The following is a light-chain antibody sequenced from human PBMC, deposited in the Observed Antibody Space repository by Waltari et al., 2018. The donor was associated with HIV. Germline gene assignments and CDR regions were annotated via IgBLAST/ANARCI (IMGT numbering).Light chain of an antibody. CDR2: SNN. V-gene: IGLV1-44*01. CDR3: ATWDDSLNGYV. CDR1: SSNIGINT. J-gene: IGLJ1*01. Sequence: QSVLTQPPSASGTPGQRVTISCPGSSSNIGINTVNWYQQLPGTAPKLLIYSNNQRPSGAPDRFSGSKSGTSASLAISGLQSEDEADYYCATWDDSLNGYVFGTGTKVTVL.